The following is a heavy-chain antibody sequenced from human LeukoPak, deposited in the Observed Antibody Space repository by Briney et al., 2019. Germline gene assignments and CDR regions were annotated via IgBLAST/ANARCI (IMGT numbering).Heavy chain of an antibody. D-gene: IGHD2-2*01. Sequence: PGGSLRLSCAASGFTVSSNYMSWVRQAPGKGLEWVSVIYSGGSTYYADSMKGRFTISRDNSKNTLYLQVNSLRAEDTAVYYCAKAARGYCSSTSCFYYMDVWGKGTTVTVSS. CDR3: AKAARGYCSSTSCFYYMDV. CDR1: GFTVSSNY. CDR2: IYSGGST. J-gene: IGHJ6*03. V-gene: IGHV3-53*05.